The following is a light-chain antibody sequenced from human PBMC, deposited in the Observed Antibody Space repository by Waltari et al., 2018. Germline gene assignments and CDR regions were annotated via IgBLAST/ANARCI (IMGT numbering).Light chain of an antibody. Sequence: DIQMTQSPSTLSASVGDRVTVTCRASQNINKWLAWYQQKPGKAPNLLIYDASTLQSGVPSRFSGSGFGTEFTLAISSLQPEDFATYFCQHYNTYPPTFGQGTTV. CDR3: QHYNTYPPT. J-gene: IGKJ1*01. V-gene: IGKV1-5*01. CDR1: QNINKW. CDR2: DAS.